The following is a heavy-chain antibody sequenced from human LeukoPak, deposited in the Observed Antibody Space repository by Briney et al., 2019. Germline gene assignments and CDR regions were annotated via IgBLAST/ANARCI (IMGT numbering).Heavy chain of an antibody. J-gene: IGHJ4*02. CDR3: AKDVWPYTYYYDTHPLGGGFDS. Sequence: RRSLRLSCAASGFTFDHYAMHWVRQAPGKGLEWVSSISWNSATIGYADSVRGRFTISRDNAKNSLYLQMNSLRAEDMAFYYCAKDVWPYTYYYDTHPLGGGFDSWGQGTLVTVSS. D-gene: IGHD3-22*01. V-gene: IGHV3-9*03. CDR2: ISWNSATI. CDR1: GFTFDHYA.